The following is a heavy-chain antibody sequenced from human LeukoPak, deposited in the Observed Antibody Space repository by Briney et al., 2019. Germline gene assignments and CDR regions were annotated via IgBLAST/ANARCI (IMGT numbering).Heavy chain of an antibody. CDR2: MNPNSGNT. CDR1: GYTFTSYD. V-gene: IGHV1-8*01. CDR3: ARTDFDWLLNYYYYYGMDV. Sequence: ASVKVSCKASGYTFTSYDINWVRQATGQGLEWMGWMNPNSGNTGYAQKFQGRVTMTRNTSISTAYMELSSLRSEDTAVYYCARTDFDWLLNYYYYYGMDVWGQGTTVTVSS. J-gene: IGHJ6*02. D-gene: IGHD3-9*01.